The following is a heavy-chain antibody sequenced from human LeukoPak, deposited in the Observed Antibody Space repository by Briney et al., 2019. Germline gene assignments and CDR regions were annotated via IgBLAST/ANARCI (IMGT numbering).Heavy chain of an antibody. CDR3: ARQSQGYSSSWWYNWFDP. D-gene: IGHD6-13*01. CDR1: GGSISSYY. Sequence: SETLSLTCTVSGGSISSYYWSWLRQPPGKGLEWIGYIYYSGSTNYNPSLKSRVTISVDTSKNQFSLKLSSVTAADTAVYYCARQSQGYSSSWWYNWFDPWGQGTLVTVSS. V-gene: IGHV4-59*01. CDR2: IYYSGST. J-gene: IGHJ5*02.